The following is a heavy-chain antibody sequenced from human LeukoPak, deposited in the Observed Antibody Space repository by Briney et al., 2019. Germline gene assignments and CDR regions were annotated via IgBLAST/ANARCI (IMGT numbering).Heavy chain of an antibody. CDR3: ARVVAAAAAHFDY. D-gene: IGHD6-13*01. CDR2: IYYSGST. CDR1: GGPISSGGYY. V-gene: IGHV4-31*03. J-gene: IGHJ4*02. Sequence: SETLSLTCTVSGGPISSGGYYWSWIRQHPGKGLEWIGYIYYSGSTYYNPSLKSRVTISVDTSKNQFSLKLSSVTAADTAVYYCARVVAAAAAHFDYWGQGTLVTVSP.